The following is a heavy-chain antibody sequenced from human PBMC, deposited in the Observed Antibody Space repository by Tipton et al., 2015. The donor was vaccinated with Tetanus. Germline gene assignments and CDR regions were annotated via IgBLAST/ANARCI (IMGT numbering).Heavy chain of an antibody. D-gene: IGHD3-10*01. V-gene: IGHV4-39*01. J-gene: IGHJ4*02. CDR2: LYFSGRT. CDR1: GGSISSGNYY. Sequence: LRLSCTVSGGSISSGNYYWGWIRQPPGKGLEWIGSLYFSGRTYYSPPLKSRVTISVATSNNQFSLKLTSVTAADSAVYYCARHESLVGGSYDYWGQGTLVTVSS. CDR3: ARHESLVGGSYDY.